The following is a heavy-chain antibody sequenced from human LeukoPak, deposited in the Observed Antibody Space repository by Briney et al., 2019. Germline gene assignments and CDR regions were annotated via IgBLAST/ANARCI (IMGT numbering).Heavy chain of an antibody. V-gene: IGHV3-7*01. CDR2: IKQDGSEK. D-gene: IGHD6-13*01. CDR3: AREGGSSWYVPLDY. CDR1: GFTVSSNY. Sequence: GGSLRLSCVASGFTVSSNYMSWVRQAPGKGLEWVANIKQDGSEKYYVDSVKGRFTISRDNAKNSLYLQMNSLRAEDTAVYYCAREGGSSWYVPLDYWGQGTLVTVSS. J-gene: IGHJ4*02.